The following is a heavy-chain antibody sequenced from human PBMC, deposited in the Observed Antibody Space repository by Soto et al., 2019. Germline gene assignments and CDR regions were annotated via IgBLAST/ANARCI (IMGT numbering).Heavy chain of an antibody. CDR2: INPSGGST. CDR1: GYTFTSYY. CDR3: ASRAGSGSYLDY. D-gene: IGHD3-10*01. V-gene: IGHV1-46*03. J-gene: IGHJ4*02. Sequence: QVQLVQSGAEVKKPGASVKVSCKASGYTFTSYYLHWVRQAPGQGLEWMGIINPSGGSTSYAQKFQGRVTMTRDTSTSTVYMELSSLRSEDTAVYYCASRAGSGSYLDYWGQGTLVTVSS.